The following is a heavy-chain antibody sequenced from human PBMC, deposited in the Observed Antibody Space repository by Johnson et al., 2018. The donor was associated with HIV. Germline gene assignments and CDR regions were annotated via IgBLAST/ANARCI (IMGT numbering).Heavy chain of an antibody. J-gene: IGHJ3*02. Sequence: QMQLVESGGGVVQPGRSLRLSCAASGFPFSNFAMHWVRQAPGKGLEWVAIISYDGSKIFYADSVKGRFTISRDNSKNTLYLQMNSLRAEDTAVYYCARERNMIVVDDDAFDIWGQGTMVTVSS. CDR1: GFPFSNFA. V-gene: IGHV3-30*04. D-gene: IGHD3-22*01. CDR3: ARERNMIVVDDDAFDI. CDR2: ISYDGSKI.